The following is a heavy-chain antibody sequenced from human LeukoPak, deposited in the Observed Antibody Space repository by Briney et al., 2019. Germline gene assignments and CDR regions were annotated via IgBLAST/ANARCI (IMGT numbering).Heavy chain of an antibody. D-gene: IGHD5-12*01. CDR1: GGTFSSYA. CDR2: IIPIFGTA. Sequence: ASVKVSCKASGGTFSSYAISWVRQAPGQGLEWMGGIIPIFGTANYAQKFQGRVTITADESTSTAYMELSSLRSEDTAVYYCGGGGYLDYYYYDMDVWGQGTTVTVSS. V-gene: IGHV1-69*13. CDR3: GGGGYLDYYYYDMDV. J-gene: IGHJ6*02.